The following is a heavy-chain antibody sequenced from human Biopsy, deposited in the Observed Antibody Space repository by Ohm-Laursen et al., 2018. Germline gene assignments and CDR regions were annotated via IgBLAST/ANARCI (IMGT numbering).Heavy chain of an antibody. J-gene: IGHJ4*02. CDR3: ALQSVAQMKNFDY. CDR1: GYTFTTYY. CDR2: MNPSGGSR. Sequence: ASVKVSCKSSGYTFTTYYMHWVRQAPGQGLEWMGIMNPSGGSRTNAQKFHDRVTMTRDTSTSTVYMEMSRLRSDDTAVYYCALQSVAQMKNFDYWGQGTLVTVSS. V-gene: IGHV1-46*01. D-gene: IGHD6-19*01.